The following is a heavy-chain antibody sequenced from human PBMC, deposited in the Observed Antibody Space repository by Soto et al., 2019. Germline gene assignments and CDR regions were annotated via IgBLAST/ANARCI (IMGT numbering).Heavy chain of an antibody. V-gene: IGHV1-69*04. CDR2: IIAMLGVR. D-gene: IGHD3-10*01. CDR1: GGTFSTYS. Sequence: SVKVSCKDSGGTFSTYSMFWVRQAPGQRLEWMGRIIAMLGVRKYSQRFQDRVTITRDKSTNTVYMEMSSLRSEDTALYYCAREVIRGVQFDYWGQGTLVTVSS. J-gene: IGHJ4*02. CDR3: AREVIRGVQFDY.